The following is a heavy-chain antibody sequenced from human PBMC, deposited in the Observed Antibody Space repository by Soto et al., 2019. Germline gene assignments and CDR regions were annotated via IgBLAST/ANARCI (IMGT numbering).Heavy chain of an antibody. J-gene: IGHJ4*02. CDR1: GGSFSDNY. CDR3: AKGRREFGH. Sequence: QVQLQQWGAGLLKPSETLSLTCAVYGGSFSDNYWNWIRQSPGKGLEWIGEINHSGNTNYNPSLQSRVSMSVDTSKNQVSLKVTSVTAADTGIYYCAKGRREFGHWGQGTPVTVSS. D-gene: IGHD1-26*01. CDR2: INHSGNT. V-gene: IGHV4-34*01.